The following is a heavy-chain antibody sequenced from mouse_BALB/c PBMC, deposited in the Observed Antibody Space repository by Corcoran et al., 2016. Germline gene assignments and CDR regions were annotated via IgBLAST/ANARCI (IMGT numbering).Heavy chain of an antibody. J-gene: IGHJ3*01. V-gene: IGHV1-18*01. CDR2: INPNNGVT. D-gene: IGHD2-1*01. CDR1: GYTFTDYN. CDR3: ARNYGNAAWCGY. Sequence: EVLLQQSGPELVKPGASGKIPCKASGYTFTDYNMYWVKQSHGKSLEWIGDINPNNGVTIYNQKLKGKATLTVDKSSSTAYMELRSLTSEVTAVYDYARNYGNAAWCGYWGQGTLVTVSA.